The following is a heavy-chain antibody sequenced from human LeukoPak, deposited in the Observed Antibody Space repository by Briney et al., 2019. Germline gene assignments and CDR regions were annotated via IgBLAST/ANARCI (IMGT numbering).Heavy chain of an antibody. J-gene: IGHJ1*01. D-gene: IGHD3-10*01. CDR1: GFTFSSYA. Sequence: GGSLRLSCAASGFTFSSYAMSWVRQAPGKGLEWVSAISGSGGSTYYADSVKGRFTISRDNSKNTLYLQMNSLRAEDTAVYYCARSYYYGSGSYYKNDPEYFQHWGQGTLVTVSS. V-gene: IGHV3-23*01. CDR3: ARSYYYGSGSYYKNDPEYFQH. CDR2: ISGSGGST.